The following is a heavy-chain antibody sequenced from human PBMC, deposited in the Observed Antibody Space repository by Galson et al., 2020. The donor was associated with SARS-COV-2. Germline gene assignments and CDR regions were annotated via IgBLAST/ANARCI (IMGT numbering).Heavy chain of an antibody. Sequence: GESLKISCAASGFTFSSYEMNWVRQAPGKGLEWVSYISSSGSTIYYADSVKGRFTISRDSSKNTVYLQMNNLRADDTAVYYCARDGQTSSGWAFDYWGQGTLVTVSS. V-gene: IGHV3-48*03. CDR3: ARDGQTSSGWAFDY. CDR1: GFTFSSYE. J-gene: IGHJ4*02. D-gene: IGHD6-19*01. CDR2: ISSSGSTI.